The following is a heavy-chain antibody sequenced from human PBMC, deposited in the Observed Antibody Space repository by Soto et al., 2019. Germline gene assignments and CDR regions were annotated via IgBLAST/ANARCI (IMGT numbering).Heavy chain of an antibody. CDR3: ARDVLSYIAVAGHFDY. Sequence: QVQLVESGGGVVQPGRSLRLSCAASGFTFSSYAMHWVRQAPGKGLEWVAVISYDGSNKYYADSVKGRFTISRDNSKNTLYLQMNSLRAEDTAVYYCARDVLSYIAVAGHFDYWGQGTLVTVSS. V-gene: IGHV3-30-3*01. CDR2: ISYDGSNK. J-gene: IGHJ4*02. D-gene: IGHD6-19*01. CDR1: GFTFSSYA.